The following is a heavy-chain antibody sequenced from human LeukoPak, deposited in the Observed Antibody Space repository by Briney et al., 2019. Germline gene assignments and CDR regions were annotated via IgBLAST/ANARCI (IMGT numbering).Heavy chain of an antibody. CDR2: ISYDGSNK. D-gene: IGHD4-17*01. V-gene: IGHV3-30-3*01. CDR3: ARATYTVTTVNPMGY. CDR1: GFTFSSYA. J-gene: IGHJ4*02. Sequence: GGSLRLSCAASGFTFSSYAMHWVRQAPGKGLEWVAVISYDGSNKYYADSVKGRFTISRDNSKNTLYLQMNSLRAEDTAVYYCARATYTVTTVNPMGYWGQGTLVTVSS.